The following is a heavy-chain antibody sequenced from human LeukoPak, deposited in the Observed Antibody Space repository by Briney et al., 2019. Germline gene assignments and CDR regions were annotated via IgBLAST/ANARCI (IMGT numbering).Heavy chain of an antibody. V-gene: IGHV1-18*01. Sequence: ASVKVSCKASGYTFTSYAMNWVRQAPGQGLEWMGWISAYNGDTNYAQKLQGRVTMTTDTSTSTAYMELRSLRSDDTAVYYCARSPYRGYVNNWFDPWGQGTLVTVSS. J-gene: IGHJ5*02. CDR2: ISAYNGDT. D-gene: IGHD5-12*01. CDR1: GYTFTSYA. CDR3: ARSPYRGYVNNWFDP.